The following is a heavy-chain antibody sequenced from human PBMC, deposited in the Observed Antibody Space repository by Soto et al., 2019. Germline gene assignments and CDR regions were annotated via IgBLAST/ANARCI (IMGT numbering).Heavy chain of an antibody. CDR1: GGTFSSYT. CDR3: ARAPRPPGIRSTFDY. J-gene: IGHJ4*02. Sequence: QVQLVQSGAEVKKPGSSVKVSCKASGGTFSSYTISWVRQAPGQGLEWMGRIIPILGIANYAQEFQGRVTITADKSTSTAYMELRSLRSEDTAVYYFARAPRPPGIRSTFDYWGQGTLVTVSS. CDR2: IIPILGIA. V-gene: IGHV1-69*02. D-gene: IGHD6-13*01.